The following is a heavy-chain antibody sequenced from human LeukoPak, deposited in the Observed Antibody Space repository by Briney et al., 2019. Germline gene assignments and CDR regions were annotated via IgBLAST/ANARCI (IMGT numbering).Heavy chain of an antibody. Sequence: PSETLSLTCTVSGGPISSSSYYWGWIRQPPGKGLEWIGSIYYSGSTYYNPSLKSRVTISVDTSKNQFSLKLSSVTAADTAVYYCARLENYYYYYMDVWGKGTTVTVSS. D-gene: IGHD3-3*01. CDR1: GGPISSSSYY. J-gene: IGHJ6*03. CDR3: ARLENYYYYYMDV. CDR2: IYYSGST. V-gene: IGHV4-39*01.